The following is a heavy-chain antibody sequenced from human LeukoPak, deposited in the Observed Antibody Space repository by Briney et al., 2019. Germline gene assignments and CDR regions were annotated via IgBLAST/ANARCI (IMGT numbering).Heavy chain of an antibody. D-gene: IGHD1-26*01. CDR1: GFTFSNYA. V-gene: IGHV3-30*03. CDR3: ARVQWELLYPDY. Sequence: GGSLRLSCAASGFTFSNYAMSWVRQAPGKGLEWVALISYDEDFRYYADSVKGRFTISRDNSKSTLYLQMNSLRIDDTAVYYCARVQWELLYPDYWGQGTLVTVSS. J-gene: IGHJ4*02. CDR2: ISYDEDFR.